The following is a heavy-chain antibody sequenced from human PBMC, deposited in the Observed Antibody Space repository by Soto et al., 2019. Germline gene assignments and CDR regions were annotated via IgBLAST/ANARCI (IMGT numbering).Heavy chain of an antibody. V-gene: IGHV3-21*01. CDR2: ISSSSSYI. Sequence: GGSLRLSCAASGFIFSSYSMNWVRQAPGKGLEWVSSISSSSSYIYYADSVKGRFTISRDNAKNSLYLQMNSLRAEDTAVYYCAREMTSRYYYDSSGPDDAFDIWGQGTMVTVSS. CDR3: AREMTSRYYYDSSGPDDAFDI. CDR1: GFIFSSYS. J-gene: IGHJ3*02. D-gene: IGHD3-22*01.